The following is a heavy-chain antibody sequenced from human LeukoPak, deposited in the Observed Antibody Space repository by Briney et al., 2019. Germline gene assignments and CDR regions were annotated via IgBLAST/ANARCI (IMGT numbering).Heavy chain of an antibody. Sequence: GGSLRLSCEGSGFTFSNYWMGWVRQAPGKGLQWVANIKTDGSEKYYVDSVKGRFTISRDNAKNSLYLQMNSLRADDTAVYYCARDKDCSSTTCYNAFDLWGQGTMVTVSS. CDR1: GFTFSNYW. J-gene: IGHJ3*01. CDR2: IKTDGSEK. CDR3: ARDKDCSSTTCYNAFDL. V-gene: IGHV3-7*01. D-gene: IGHD2-2*02.